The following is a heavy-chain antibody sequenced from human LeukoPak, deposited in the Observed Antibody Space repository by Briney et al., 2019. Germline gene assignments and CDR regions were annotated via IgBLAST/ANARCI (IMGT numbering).Heavy chain of an antibody. CDR1: GGSFSGYY. V-gene: IGHV4-34*01. Sequence: MSSETLSLTCAVYGGSFSGYYWSWIRQPPGKGLEWIGEINHSGSTNYNPSLKSRVTISVDTSKNQFSLKLSSVTAADTAVYYCARQRWLHDIYWGQGTLVIVSS. CDR2: INHSGST. J-gene: IGHJ4*02. D-gene: IGHD5-24*01. CDR3: ARQRWLHDIY.